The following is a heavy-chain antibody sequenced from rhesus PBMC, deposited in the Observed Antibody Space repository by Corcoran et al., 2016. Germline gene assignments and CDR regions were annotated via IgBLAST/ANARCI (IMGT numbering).Heavy chain of an antibody. D-gene: IGHD6-19*01. J-gene: IGHJ4*01. V-gene: IGHV5-2*01. CDR1: GYSFTSSW. CDR3: ANEGGRSSGFDY. Sequence: EVQLVQSGAEVKRPGESLKISCKTSGYSFTSSWIRWVRQMPGKGLEWRGASEPRDSYTRYSPYFQGQVTISADKSISTAYLKWSSLKASDSATYYCANEGGRSSGFDYWGQGVLVTVSS. CDR2: SEPRDSYT.